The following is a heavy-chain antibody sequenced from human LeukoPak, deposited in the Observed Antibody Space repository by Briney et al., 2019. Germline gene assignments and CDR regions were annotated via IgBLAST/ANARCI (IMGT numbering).Heavy chain of an antibody. CDR1: GGSISSYY. D-gene: IGHD2-15*01. CDR2: IYYSGST. V-gene: IGHV4-59*01. CDR3: ARDDGSWYLGY. J-gene: IGHJ4*02. Sequence: SETLSLTCTVSGGSISSYYWSWIRQPPGKGLEWIGYIYYSGSTNYNPSLKSRVTISVDTSKNQFSLKLSSVTAADTAVYYCARDDGSWYLGYWGQGTLVTVSS.